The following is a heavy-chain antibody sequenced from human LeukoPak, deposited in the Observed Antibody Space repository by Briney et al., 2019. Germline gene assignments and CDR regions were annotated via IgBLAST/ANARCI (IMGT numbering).Heavy chain of an antibody. CDR3: ARGAGWLLDS. V-gene: IGHV3-21*01. D-gene: IGHD3-9*01. CDR1: GFTFSSYS. J-gene: IGHJ5*01. CDR2: ISSSSSYI. Sequence: GGSLRLSCAASGFTFSSYSMNWVRQAPGKGLEWVSSISSSSSYIYYADSVKGRFTISRDNAKNSLYLQMNSLRAEDTAVYFCARGAGWLLDSWGHGTLVTVSS.